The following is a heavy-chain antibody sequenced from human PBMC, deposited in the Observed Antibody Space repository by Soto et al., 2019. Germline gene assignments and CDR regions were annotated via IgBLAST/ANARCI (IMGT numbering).Heavy chain of an antibody. Sequence: ASVKVSCKASGGTFTGNPISWVRQAPGRGLEWMGGIIPMFGTTNYAQKFQGRVTITADESTTTAYMELNSLRSEDTAVYYCARENSIASLSYYYGMEVWGQGTTVTVSS. CDR1: GGTFTGNP. V-gene: IGHV1-69*13. CDR2: IIPMFGTT. CDR3: ARENSIASLSYYYGMEV. J-gene: IGHJ6*02. D-gene: IGHD6-6*01.